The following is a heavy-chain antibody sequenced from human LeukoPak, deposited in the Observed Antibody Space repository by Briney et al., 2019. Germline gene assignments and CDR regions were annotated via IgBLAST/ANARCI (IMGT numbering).Heavy chain of an antibody. Sequence: GGSLRLSCAASGFTFSSYGMHWVRQAPGKGLEWVAVISYDGSNKYYADSVKGRFTISRDNSKNTLYLQMNSLRAEDTAAYYCAKEIWNGLHSRFDPWGQGTLVTVSS. CDR3: AKEIWNGLHSRFDP. D-gene: IGHD1-1*01. J-gene: IGHJ5*02. CDR2: ISYDGSNK. CDR1: GFTFSSYG. V-gene: IGHV3-30*18.